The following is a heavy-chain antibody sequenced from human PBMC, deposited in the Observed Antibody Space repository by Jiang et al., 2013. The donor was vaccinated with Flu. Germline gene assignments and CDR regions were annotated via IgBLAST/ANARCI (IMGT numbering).Heavy chain of an antibody. CDR3: ARTVAGGGSRWFDP. Sequence: KPTQTLTLTCTFSGFSLSASGVGVGWIRQPPGKALEWLAVNYWDDDNRYSASLRNRLTVSKDTSKSQVVLTMTDMDPVDTATYYCARTVAGGGSRWFDPWGHGIVVTVSS. CDR1: GFSLSASGVG. J-gene: IGHJ5*02. CDR2: NYWDDDN. V-gene: IGHV2-5*02. D-gene: IGHD6-19*01.